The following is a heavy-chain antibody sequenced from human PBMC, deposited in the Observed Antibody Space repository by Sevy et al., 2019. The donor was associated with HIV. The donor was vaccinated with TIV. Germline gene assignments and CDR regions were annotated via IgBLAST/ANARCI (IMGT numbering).Heavy chain of an antibody. Sequence: GGSLRLSCAASGFTFSSYAMSWVHQAPGKGLEWVSAISGSGGSTYYADSVKGRFTISRDNSKNTLYLQMNSLRAGDTAVDYCAKDQQRYYYDISGTSDLFDYWGQGTLVTVSS. D-gene: IGHD3-22*01. CDR2: ISGSGGST. J-gene: IGHJ4*02. CDR1: GFTFSSYA. V-gene: IGHV3-23*01. CDR3: AKDQQRYYYDISGTSDLFDY.